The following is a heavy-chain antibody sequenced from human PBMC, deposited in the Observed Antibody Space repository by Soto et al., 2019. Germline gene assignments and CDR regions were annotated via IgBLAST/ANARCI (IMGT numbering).Heavy chain of an antibody. CDR2: ISYSGST. Sequence: PSETLSLTCSVSGASNTTYYWSWIRQPPGKGLEWIGSISYSGSTKYNPSLESRVMISLDTSKNQFSLRLTSVTAADTALYYCARDWDCTGLFDPWGRGALVAVSS. V-gene: IGHV4-59*01. CDR1: GASNTTYY. J-gene: IGHJ5*02. D-gene: IGHD2-8*01. CDR3: ARDWDCTGLFDP.